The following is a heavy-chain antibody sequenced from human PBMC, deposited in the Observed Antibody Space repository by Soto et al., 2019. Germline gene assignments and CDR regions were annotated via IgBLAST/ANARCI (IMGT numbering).Heavy chain of an antibody. D-gene: IGHD5-18*01. V-gene: IGHV1-69*13. J-gene: IGHJ6*02. CDR1: GGTFSSYA. Sequence: ASVKVSCKASGGTFSSYAISWVRQAPGQGLEWMGGIIPIFGTANYAQKFQGRVTITADESTSTAYMELSSLRSEDTAVYYCASGSWIQLWLGYYYGMDVWGQGTTVTVSS. CDR3: ASGSWIQLWLGYYYGMDV. CDR2: IIPIFGTA.